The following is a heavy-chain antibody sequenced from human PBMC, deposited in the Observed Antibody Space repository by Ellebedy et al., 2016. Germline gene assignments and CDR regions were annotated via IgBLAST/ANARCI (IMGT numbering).Heavy chain of an antibody. V-gene: IGHV4-39*07. D-gene: IGHD2-21*02. CDR2: IYYSGST. Sequence: SETLSLXCTVSGGSISSSSYYWGWIRQPPGKGLEWIGSIYYSGSTYYNPSLKSRVTISVDTSKNQFSLKLSSVTAADTAVYYCARTVRQTAIRYYYFDYWGQGTLVTVSS. CDR1: GGSISSSSYY. J-gene: IGHJ4*02. CDR3: ARTVRQTAIRYYYFDY.